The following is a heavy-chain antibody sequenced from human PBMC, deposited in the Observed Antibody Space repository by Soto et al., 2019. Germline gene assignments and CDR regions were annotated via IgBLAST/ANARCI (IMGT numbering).Heavy chain of an antibody. Sequence: QVHLVQSGAEMKKPGSSVKVSCKASGGTFSRHTITWLRQAPGQGLEWMGGIVPILGSANYAQKFRGRVTMSADEFTSTAYMELSSLRPEDTAMYYCARDGGSGALLFAWGQGSLVTVSP. V-gene: IGHV1-69*08. CDR3: ARDGGSGALLFA. CDR2: IVPILGSA. D-gene: IGHD3-10*01. CDR1: GGTFSRHT. J-gene: IGHJ5*02.